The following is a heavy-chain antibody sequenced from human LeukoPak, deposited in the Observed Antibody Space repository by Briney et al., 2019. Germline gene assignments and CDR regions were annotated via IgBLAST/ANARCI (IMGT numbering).Heavy chain of an antibody. Sequence: GGSLRLSCAASGFTFSNAWMSWVRQAPGKGLEWVGRIKSKTDGGTTDYAAPVKGRFTISRDDSKNTLYLQMNSLKTEDTAVYYCSTARTPVWFQGGYYFDYWGQGTLVTVSS. CDR2: IKSKTDGGTT. D-gene: IGHD3-10*01. V-gene: IGHV3-15*01. CDR3: STARTPVWFQGGYYFDY. J-gene: IGHJ4*02. CDR1: GFTFSNAW.